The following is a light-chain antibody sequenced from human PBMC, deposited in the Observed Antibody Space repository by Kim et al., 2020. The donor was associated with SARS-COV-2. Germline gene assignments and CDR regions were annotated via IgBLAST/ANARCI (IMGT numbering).Light chain of an antibody. CDR3: QQSNDWPPLT. CDR2: DAT. J-gene: IGKJ1*01. V-gene: IGKV3-15*01. CDR1: QTINNK. Sequence: SPRERANLACRASQTINNKLVWYQHRPGQAPRLLIYDATTRATGVPARFIGSGSETDFTLTISSLQSEDFAVYYCQQSNDWPPLTFGQGTKVEIK.